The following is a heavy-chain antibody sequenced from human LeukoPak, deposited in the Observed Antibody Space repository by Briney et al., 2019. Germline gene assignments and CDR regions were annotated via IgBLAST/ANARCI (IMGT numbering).Heavy chain of an antibody. V-gene: IGHV4-59*08. Sequence: SETLSLTCGVYGESLSGYYWNWIRQPPGKGLEWIGYIYYSGTTNYNPSLKSRVTISLDTSKNQFSLKLSSLTAADTAVYYCARRSSTTVASGALDIWGRGTMVTVSS. CDR1: GESLSGYY. J-gene: IGHJ3*02. CDR2: IYYSGTT. CDR3: ARRSSTTVASGALDI. D-gene: IGHD4-23*01.